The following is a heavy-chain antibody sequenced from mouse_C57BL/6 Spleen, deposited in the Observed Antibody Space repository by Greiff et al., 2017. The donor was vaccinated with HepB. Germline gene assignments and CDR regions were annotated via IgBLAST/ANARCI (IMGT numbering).Heavy chain of an antibody. CDR3: ARDHHYGRAFDY. Sequence: EVKLVESGGGLVKPGGSLKLSCAASGFTFSSYAMSWVRQTPEKRLEWVATISDGGSYTYYPDNVKGRFTISRDNAKNNLYLQMSHLKSEDTAMYYCARDHHYGRAFDYWGQGTTLTVSS. J-gene: IGHJ2*01. V-gene: IGHV5-4*01. CDR1: GFTFSSYA. CDR2: ISDGGSYT. D-gene: IGHD1-1*01.